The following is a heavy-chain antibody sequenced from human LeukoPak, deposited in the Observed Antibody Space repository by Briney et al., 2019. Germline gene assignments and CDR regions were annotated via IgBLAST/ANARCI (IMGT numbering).Heavy chain of an antibody. Sequence: GGSLRLSCAASGFSFSDFYMSWIRQAPGMGLEWISYIGTRSNPIYYADSVKGRFTISRDDAKNSLYLQMNSLRDEDTAVYFCAREARGSGRNFDYWGQGILVTVSS. J-gene: IGHJ4*02. D-gene: IGHD1-26*01. V-gene: IGHV3-11*01. CDR2: IGTRSNPI. CDR1: GFSFSDFY. CDR3: AREARGSGRNFDY.